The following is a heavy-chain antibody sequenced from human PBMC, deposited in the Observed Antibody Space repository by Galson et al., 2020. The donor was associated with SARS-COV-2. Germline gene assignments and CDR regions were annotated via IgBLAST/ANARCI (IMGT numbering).Heavy chain of an antibody. D-gene: IGHD6-13*01. CDR1: GFTFSRSA. CDR3: ARETDDYTSSWYDY. Sequence: HSGGSLRLSCAASGFTFSRSAMHWVRQAPGKGLEWVAIISYDGTTKYNSDSVKGRFTISRDNSNNTLYLQMNSLRVEDTAMYYCARETDDYTSSWYDYWGQGTLVTVSS. J-gene: IGHJ4*02. CDR2: ISYDGTTK. V-gene: IGHV3-30*04.